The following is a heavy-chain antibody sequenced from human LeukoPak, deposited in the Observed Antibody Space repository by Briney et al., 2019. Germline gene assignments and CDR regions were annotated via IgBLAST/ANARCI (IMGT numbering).Heavy chain of an antibody. CDR1: GGSISSPPYD. D-gene: IGHD5-24*01. Sequence: PSETLSLTCTVSGGSISSPPYDWGWIRQPPGKGLEYIGSISSIGNTYYNASLQSRVTISVHASKNQVSLKLGLVTAADTGVYFCERHVSQGDGNKRCFDNWGQGTLVTVSS. CDR2: ISSIGNT. CDR3: ERHVSQGDGNKRCFDN. V-gene: IGHV4-39*01. J-gene: IGHJ4*02.